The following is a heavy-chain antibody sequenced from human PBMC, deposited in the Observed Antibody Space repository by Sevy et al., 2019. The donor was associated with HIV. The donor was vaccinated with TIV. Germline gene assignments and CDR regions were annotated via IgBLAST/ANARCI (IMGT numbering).Heavy chain of an antibody. CDR3: ARGDGYKCDY. CDR2: IYYSGST. J-gene: IGHJ4*02. CDR1: GGSISSYY. D-gene: IGHD2-21*01. Sequence: SETLSLTCTVSGGSISSYYWSWIRQPPGKELEWIGYIYYSGSTNYNPSLKSRVTISVDTSKNQFSLKLSSVTAADTAVYYCARGDGYKCDYWGQGTLVTVSS. V-gene: IGHV4-59*01.